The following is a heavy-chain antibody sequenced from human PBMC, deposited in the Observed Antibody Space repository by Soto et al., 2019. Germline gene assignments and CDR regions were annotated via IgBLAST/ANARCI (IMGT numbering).Heavy chain of an antibody. D-gene: IGHD2-21*02. Sequence: QVQLQQWGAGLLKPSETLSLTCAVYGGFVSSGSYYWSWIRQPPGKGLEWIGEMSHSGGTHFNPSHKSRGTIWVDTSKTQFSLKMGCVLARDTALYYCARVERGTATTVVDAFDIWGPGTMVTVSS. J-gene: IGHJ3*02. CDR2: MSHSGGT. CDR3: ARVERGTATTVVDAFDI. CDR1: GGFVSSGSYY. V-gene: IGHV4-34*01.